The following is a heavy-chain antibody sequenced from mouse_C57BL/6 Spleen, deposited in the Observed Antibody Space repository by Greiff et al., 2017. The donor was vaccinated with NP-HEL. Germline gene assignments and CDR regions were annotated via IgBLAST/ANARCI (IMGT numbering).Heavy chain of an antibody. V-gene: IGHV1-55*01. Sequence: QVQLQQPGAELVKPGASVKMSCKASGYTFTSYWITWVKQRPGQGLEWIGDIYPGSGSTNYNEKFKSKATLTVDTSSSTAYMQLSSLTAEDSAVYYWARGGPRGYYAWFAYWGQGTLVTVSA. D-gene: IGHD2-3*01. CDR2: IYPGSGST. CDR1: GYTFTSYW. CDR3: ARGGPRGYYAWFAY. J-gene: IGHJ3*01.